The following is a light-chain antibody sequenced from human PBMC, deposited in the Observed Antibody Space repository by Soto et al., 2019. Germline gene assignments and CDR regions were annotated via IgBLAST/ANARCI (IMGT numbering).Light chain of an antibody. CDR2: AAS. CDR1: QDIGNF. V-gene: IGKV1-27*01. J-gene: IGKJ1*01. CDR3: QQYNNWPPGT. Sequence: DIQMTQSPSSLSAFVGDRVTITCRASQDIGNFLAWYQQKPGKVPKLLIYAASTLQSGVPSRFSGSGSGTDFTLTISSLRPEEVATYYCQQYNNWPPGTFGQGTKVDIK.